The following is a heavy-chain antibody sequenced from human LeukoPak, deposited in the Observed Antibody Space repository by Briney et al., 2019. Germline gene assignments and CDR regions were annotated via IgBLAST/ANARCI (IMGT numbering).Heavy chain of an antibody. J-gene: IGHJ4*02. CDR1: GGTFSSYT. Sequence: SVKVSCKASGGTFSSYTISWVRQAPGQGLEWMGRIIPILGIANYEQKFQGRVTITADKSTSTAYMELNSLRSEDTAVYYCARDPVDTKTPYYFDYWGQGTLVTVSS. CDR3: ARDPVDTKTPYYFDY. D-gene: IGHD5-18*01. CDR2: IIPILGIA. V-gene: IGHV1-69*04.